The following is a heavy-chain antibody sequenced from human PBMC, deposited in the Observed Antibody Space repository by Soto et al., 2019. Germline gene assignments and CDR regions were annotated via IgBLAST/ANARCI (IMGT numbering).Heavy chain of an antibody. J-gene: IGHJ4*02. V-gene: IGHV4-38-2*01. Sequence: AVSGYSISSGYYWGWIRQPPWKGLEWIGSVYHSGSTYYNPSLKSRVTISVDTSKDQFSLRLDSVTAADTAVYYCTRGHYGDFSYLDQWGQGTLVTVSS. CDR3: TRGHYGDFSYLDQ. CDR1: GYSISSGYY. D-gene: IGHD4-17*01. CDR2: VYHSGST.